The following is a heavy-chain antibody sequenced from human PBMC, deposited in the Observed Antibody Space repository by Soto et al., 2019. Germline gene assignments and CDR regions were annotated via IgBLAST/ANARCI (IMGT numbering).Heavy chain of an antibody. CDR3: GSWLNEVGICGNYYDVMYV. V-gene: IGHV1-18*01. Sequence: GAPVKLYCKASGYTFTSYDISWVRQAPGQGLEWMGWISAYNGNTNYAQKLQGRVTITADEPTSTVHMELSSLRSDDTAVYYCGSWLNEVGICGNYYDVMYVCGQGTTVIVSS. CDR1: GYTFTSYD. J-gene: IGHJ6*02. CDR2: ISAYNGNT. D-gene: IGHD1-1*01.